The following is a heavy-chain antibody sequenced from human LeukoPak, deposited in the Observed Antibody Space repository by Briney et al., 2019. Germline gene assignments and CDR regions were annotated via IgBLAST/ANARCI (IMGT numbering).Heavy chain of an antibody. J-gene: IGHJ4*02. Sequence: PSETLSLTCAVYGGSFSGYYWSWIRQPPGKGLEWIGRIYASGSTNYNPPLKSRVTMSVDTSKSQFSLKLSSVTAADTAVYYCARDLGSSYYFDYWGQGTLVTISS. V-gene: IGHV4-59*10. CDR2: IYASGST. D-gene: IGHD2-15*01. CDR3: ARDLGSSYYFDY. CDR1: GGSFSGYY.